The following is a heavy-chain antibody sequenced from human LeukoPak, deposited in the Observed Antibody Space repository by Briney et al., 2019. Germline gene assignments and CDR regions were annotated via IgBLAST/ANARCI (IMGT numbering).Heavy chain of an antibody. CDR3: ARVLGCTNGVCPYYYYYYMDV. Sequence: GGSLRLSCAASGFTFDDYGMSWVRQAPGKGLEWFSGINWNGGSTGYADSVKGRFTISRDNAKNSLYLQMNSPRAEDTALYYCARVLGCTNGVCPYYYYYYMDVWGKGTTVTVSS. J-gene: IGHJ6*03. CDR1: GFTFDDYG. V-gene: IGHV3-20*04. D-gene: IGHD2-8*01. CDR2: INWNGGST.